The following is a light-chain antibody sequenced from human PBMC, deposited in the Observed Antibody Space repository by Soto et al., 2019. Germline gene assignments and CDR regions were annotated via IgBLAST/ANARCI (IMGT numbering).Light chain of an antibody. V-gene: IGKV1-5*01. Sequence: LSASVGDRVTITCRASQSISRSLAWYQQKPGKAPNLLIYGASSLESGVPSRFSGSGFGTEFTLTISSLQPDDFATYYCQQYNSYLLTFGTGTKVDIK. CDR3: QQYNSYLLT. J-gene: IGKJ3*01. CDR2: GAS. CDR1: QSISRS.